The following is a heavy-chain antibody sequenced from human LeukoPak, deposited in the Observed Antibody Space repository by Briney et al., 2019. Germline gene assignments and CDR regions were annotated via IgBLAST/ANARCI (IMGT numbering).Heavy chain of an antibody. CDR3: AGRHYYDRSAYPAVTDY. V-gene: IGHV4-59*08. CDR1: GGSISSYY. D-gene: IGHD3-22*01. Sequence: SETLSLTCTVSGGSISSYYWSWIRKPPGKGLEWIGYIYYSGSTNYNPSLKRRVTISVATSKTQSSVKLSSVTAADTALYYCAGRHYYDRSAYPAVTDYSGQGTLVTVSS. CDR2: IYYSGST. J-gene: IGHJ4*02.